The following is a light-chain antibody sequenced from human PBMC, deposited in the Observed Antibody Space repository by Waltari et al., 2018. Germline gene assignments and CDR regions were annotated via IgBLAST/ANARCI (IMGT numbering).Light chain of an antibody. CDR3: QQYDSAPLT. Sequence: DIQMNQSPSSLSASVGDTVTLTCRASQGINNYLAWYQQKPGKAAQTLLYYASNIESGVPPSCSGSGSWTVFTLTTSSLQPEDFVTYYCQQYDSAPLTFGGGTKVEIK. CDR2: YAS. CDR1: QGINNY. J-gene: IGKJ4*01. V-gene: IGKV1-16*01.